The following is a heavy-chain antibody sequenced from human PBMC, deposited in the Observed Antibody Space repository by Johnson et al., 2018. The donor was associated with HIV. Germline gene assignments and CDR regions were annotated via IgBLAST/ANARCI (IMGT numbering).Heavy chain of an antibody. CDR1: GFIFEHYA. V-gene: IGHV3-9*01. CDR3: AKDIEPGGGNFLVGTFHI. Sequence: LVESGGGLVQPGRSRRVSCAASGFIFEHYAMHWVRQAPGKGLEWVSGISWNSGTIAYADSVKGRFTISRDNAKNSLFLQMTSLRTEDTAFYYCAKDIEPGGGNFLVGTFHIWGQGTMVTVS. D-gene: IGHD6-19*01. J-gene: IGHJ3*02. CDR2: ISWNSGTI.